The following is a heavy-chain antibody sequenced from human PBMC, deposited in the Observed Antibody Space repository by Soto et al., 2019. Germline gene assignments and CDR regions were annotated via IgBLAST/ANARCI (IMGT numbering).Heavy chain of an antibody. CDR1: GGSISSGGYY. CDR3: SRLGEDCSSTSCYLGYYYAMDV. CDR2: IYYSGRT. D-gene: IGHD2-2*01. J-gene: IGHJ6*02. Sequence: QVQLQESGPGLVKPSQTLSLSCSVSGGSISSGGYYWSWIRQHPGKGLEWIGYIYYSGRTFYNPSLNSRVSISVDTSNNQFSLKLSSVTAADAGVYYCSRLGEDCSSTSCYLGYYYAMDVWGQGTTVTVSS. V-gene: IGHV4-31*03.